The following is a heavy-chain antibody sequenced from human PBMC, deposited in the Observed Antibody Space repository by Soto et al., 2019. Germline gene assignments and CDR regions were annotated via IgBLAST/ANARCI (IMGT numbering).Heavy chain of an antibody. J-gene: IGHJ6*02. CDR1: GYTFTSYG. CDR2: ISAYNGNT. Sequence: ASVKVSCKASGYTFTSYGISWVRQAPGQGLEWMGWISAYNGNTNYAQKLQGRVTMTTDTSTSTAYMELRSLRSDDTAVYYCAREYSNGVLSYYYYGMDVWGQGTTVTVAS. V-gene: IGHV1-18*01. CDR3: AREYSNGVLSYYYYGMDV. D-gene: IGHD4-4*01.